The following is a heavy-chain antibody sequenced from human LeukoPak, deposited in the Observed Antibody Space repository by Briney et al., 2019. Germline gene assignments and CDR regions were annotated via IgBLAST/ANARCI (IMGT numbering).Heavy chain of an antibody. Sequence: PGGSLRLSCAASGFTFSSYGMHWVRQAPGKGLEWVAVISYDGSNKYYADSVKGRFTISRDNSKNTLYLQMNSLRAEDTATYYCAKEGYQTGTTSKGYYDYWGQGTLVTVSS. CDR1: GFTFSSYG. V-gene: IGHV3-30*18. D-gene: IGHD1-7*01. CDR2: ISYDGSNK. CDR3: AKEGYQTGTTSKGYYDY. J-gene: IGHJ4*02.